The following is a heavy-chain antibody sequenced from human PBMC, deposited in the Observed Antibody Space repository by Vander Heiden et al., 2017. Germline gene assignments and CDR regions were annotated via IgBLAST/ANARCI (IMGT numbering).Heavy chain of an antibody. CDR1: GFTFSSYA. V-gene: IGHV3-23*01. CDR3: AKSGLSGSYFDY. D-gene: IGHD3-3*01. CDR2: ISGSGGST. J-gene: IGHJ4*02. Sequence: EVQLLEPGGGLVQPGGSLRLSCAAPGFTFSSYAMSWVRQAPGKGLEWVSAISGSGGSTYYADSVKGRFTISRDNSKNTLYLQMNSLRAEDTAVYYCAKSGLSGSYFDYWGQGTLVTVSS.